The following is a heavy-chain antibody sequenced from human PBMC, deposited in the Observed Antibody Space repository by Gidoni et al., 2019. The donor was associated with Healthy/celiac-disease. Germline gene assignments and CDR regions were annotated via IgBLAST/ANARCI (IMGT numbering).Heavy chain of an antibody. V-gene: IGHV3-9*01. CDR2: ISWNSGSI. CDR3: AKAALRGGWLRGGAFDY. J-gene: IGHJ4*02. CDR1: GFTFDDYA. D-gene: IGHD6-19*01. Sequence: EVQLVESGGGLVQPGRSLRLSCAASGFTFDDYAMHWVRQAPGKGLEWVSGISWNSGSIGYADSVKGRFTISRDNAKNSLYLQMNSLRAEDTALYHCAKAALRGGWLRGGAFDYWGQGTLVTVSS.